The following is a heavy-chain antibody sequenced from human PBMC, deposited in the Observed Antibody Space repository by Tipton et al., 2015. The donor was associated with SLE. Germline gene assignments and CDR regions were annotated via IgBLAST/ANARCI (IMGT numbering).Heavy chain of an antibody. CDR1: GFTVSSNY. CDR2: IYSGGST. D-gene: IGHD2-8*02. V-gene: IGHV3-53*01. CDR3: ARNRGFCTGSVCYTSPQDWFDP. Sequence: SLRLSCAASGFTVSSNYMSWVRQAPGKGLEWVSVIYSGGSTYYADSVKGRFTISRDNSKNTLYLQMNSLSIEDTAVYYCARNRGFCTGSVCYTSPQDWFDPWGQGTLVTVSS. J-gene: IGHJ5*02.